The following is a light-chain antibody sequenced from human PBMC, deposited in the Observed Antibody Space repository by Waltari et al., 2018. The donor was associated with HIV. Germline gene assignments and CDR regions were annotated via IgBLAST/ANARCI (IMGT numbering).Light chain of an antibody. Sequence: SYELTQPPSVSVSPGQTARLTCFGELLPRNYASWYQQTSGQAPVLVIHDDTKRPSGIPVRFSGSSSGTIATLTITGAQVEDEADYYCFSTDSSGKHYVFGTGTKVTVL. V-gene: IGLV3-10*01. CDR2: DDT. J-gene: IGLJ1*01. CDR1: LLPRNY. CDR3: FSTDSSGKHYV.